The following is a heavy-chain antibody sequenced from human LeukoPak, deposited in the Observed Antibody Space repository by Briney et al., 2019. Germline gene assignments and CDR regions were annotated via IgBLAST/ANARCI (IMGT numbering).Heavy chain of an antibody. Sequence: GGSLRLSRAASGFTFSSYWMTWVRQAPGKGLEWVANVKQDGSEKYYVDSVKGRFTISRDNAKNSLFLQMNSLRADDTAVYYCARGGAGTAAAGTGRFDYWGQGTLVTVSS. CDR1: GFTFSSYW. CDR3: ARGGAGTAAAGTGRFDY. CDR2: VKQDGSEK. D-gene: IGHD6-13*01. V-gene: IGHV3-7*01. J-gene: IGHJ4*02.